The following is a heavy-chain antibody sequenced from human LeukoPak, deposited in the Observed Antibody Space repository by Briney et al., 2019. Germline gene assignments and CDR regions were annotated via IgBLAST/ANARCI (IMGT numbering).Heavy chain of an antibody. CDR2: ISSSSSYI. V-gene: IGHV3-21*01. CDR1: GFTFSSYS. J-gene: IGHJ4*02. CDR3: ARGPPGRGYSGYGNY. Sequence: GGSLRLSCAASGFTFSSYSMNWVRQAPGKGLEWVSSISSSSSYIYYADSVKGRFTISRDNAKNSLYLQMNSLRAEDTAVYYCARGPPGRGYSGYGNYWGQGTLVTVSS. D-gene: IGHD5-12*01.